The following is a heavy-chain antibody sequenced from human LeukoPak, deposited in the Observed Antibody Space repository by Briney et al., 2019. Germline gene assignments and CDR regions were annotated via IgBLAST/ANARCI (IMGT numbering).Heavy chain of an antibody. D-gene: IGHD3-3*01. CDR2: ISNSGSTR. Sequence: GGSLRLSCAASGFTFSDYYMNWIRQAPGRGLEWISYISNSGSTRYYADSVKGRFTISRDNAKNSLYLQMDSLRAEDTAMYYCARGGFYDFWTGYAPDWGQGSLVTVSS. CDR1: GFTFSDYY. V-gene: IGHV3-11*04. J-gene: IGHJ4*02. CDR3: ARGGFYDFWTGYAPD.